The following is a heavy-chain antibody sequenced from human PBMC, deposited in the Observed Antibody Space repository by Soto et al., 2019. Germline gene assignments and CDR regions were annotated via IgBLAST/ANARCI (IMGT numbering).Heavy chain of an antibody. CDR2: IYYSGST. CDR1: DGSISSYY. CDR3: ARQGIAAAGSDFDY. V-gene: IGHV4-59*08. Sequence: QVQLQESGPGLVKPSETLSLTCTVSDGSISSYYWSWIRQPPGKGLEWIGYIYYSGSTNYNPSLKSRVTISVDTSKNQFSLKLSSVTAADTAVYYCARQGIAAAGSDFDYWGQGTLVTVSS. J-gene: IGHJ4*02. D-gene: IGHD6-13*01.